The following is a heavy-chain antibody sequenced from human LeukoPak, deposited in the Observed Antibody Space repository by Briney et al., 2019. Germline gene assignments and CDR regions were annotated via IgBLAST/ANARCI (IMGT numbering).Heavy chain of an antibody. D-gene: IGHD3-22*01. CDR3: ARDTHYYDSSGYSGSFDY. Sequence: PGGSLRLSCAASGFTFNNAWMNWVRQAPGKGLEWVAVISYDGSNKYYADSVKGRFTISRDNSKNTLYLQMNSLRAEDTAVYYCARDTHYYDSSGYSGSFDYWGQGTLVTVSS. V-gene: IGHV3-30*03. CDR2: ISYDGSNK. CDR1: GFTFNNAW. J-gene: IGHJ4*02.